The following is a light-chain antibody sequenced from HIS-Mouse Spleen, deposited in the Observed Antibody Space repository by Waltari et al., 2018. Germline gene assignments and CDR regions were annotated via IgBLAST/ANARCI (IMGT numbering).Light chain of an antibody. CDR3: SSYTSSSTRV. Sequence: QSALTQPASVSGSPGQSITISCTGTSSDVGGYTYVSRYQQTPGKTPKLMIYDVSNRPSGVSNRFSGSKSGNTASLTISGLQAEDEADYYCSSYTSSSTRVFGGGTKLTVL. CDR1: SSDVGGYTY. CDR2: DVS. J-gene: IGLJ3*02. V-gene: IGLV2-14*03.